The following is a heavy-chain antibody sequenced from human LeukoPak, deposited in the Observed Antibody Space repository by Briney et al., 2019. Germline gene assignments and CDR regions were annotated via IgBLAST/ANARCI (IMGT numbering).Heavy chain of an antibody. CDR1: GYTFTNYW. CDR2: IYPGDSDT. CDR3: ARLFDSSGYYVDY. V-gene: IGHV5-51*01. D-gene: IGHD3-22*01. J-gene: IGHJ4*02. Sequence: GESLKISRKGSGYTFTNYWIGWVRQMPGKGLEWMGIIYPGDSDTRYSLSFQGQVTISADKSISTAYLHWGSLEASDTAMYYCARLFDSSGYYVDYWGQGTLVTVSS.